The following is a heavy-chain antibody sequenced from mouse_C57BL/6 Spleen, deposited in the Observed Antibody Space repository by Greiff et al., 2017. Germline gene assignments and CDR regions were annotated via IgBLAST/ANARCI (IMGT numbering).Heavy chain of an antibody. Sequence: QVQLQQPGAELVKPGASVKLSCKASGYTFTSYWMHWVKQRPGRGLEWIGRIAPNSGGTKYNEKFKSKATLTVDKPSSTAYMQLSSLTSEVSAVYYCARVPYGNLLYYYAMAYWGQGTSVTVSS. V-gene: IGHV1-72*01. CDR3: ARVPYGNLLYYYAMAY. CDR2: IAPNSGGT. D-gene: IGHD2-1*01. CDR1: GYTFTSYW. J-gene: IGHJ4*01.